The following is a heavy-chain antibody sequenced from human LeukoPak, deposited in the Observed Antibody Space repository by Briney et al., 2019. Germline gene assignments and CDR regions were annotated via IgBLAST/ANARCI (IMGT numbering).Heavy chain of an antibody. J-gene: IGHJ6*02. CDR3: AREPSPTPYYYYGLDI. CDR1: GFTVSSNY. Sequence: GGSLRLSCAASGFTVSSNYVGWVRQAPGKGLEWVSVIYRDGSTYYADSVKGRFTISRDNSKNTLYLQMNSLRAEDTAVYYCAREPSPTPYYYYGLDIWGQGTTVTVSS. V-gene: IGHV3-66*01. CDR2: IYRDGST.